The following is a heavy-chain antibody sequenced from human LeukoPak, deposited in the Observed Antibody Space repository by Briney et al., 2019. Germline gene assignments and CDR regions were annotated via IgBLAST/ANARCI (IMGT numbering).Heavy chain of an antibody. J-gene: IGHJ3*02. V-gene: IGHV2-26*01. CDR2: IFSNDEK. Sequence: ETLSLTCTVSGGSVSSGTYYWSWIRQPPGKALEWLAHIFSNDEKSYSTSLRSRLTISKDTSKSQVVLTMTNMDPVDTATYYCARNYYDSSDDAFDIWGQGTMVTVSS. CDR3: ARNYYDSSDDAFDI. D-gene: IGHD3-22*01. CDR1: GGSVSSGTYY.